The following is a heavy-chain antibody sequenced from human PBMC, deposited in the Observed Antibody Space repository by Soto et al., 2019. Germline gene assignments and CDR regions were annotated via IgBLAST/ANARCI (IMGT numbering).Heavy chain of an antibody. CDR2: IIPIFGTG. V-gene: IGHV1-69*01. J-gene: IGHJ4*02. D-gene: IGHD1-7*01. CDR1: GGTFSSYA. Sequence: QVQLVQSGAEVKKPGSSVKVSCKASGGTFSSYAISWVRQAPGQGREWMGGIIPIFGTGNYAQKFQGRVTIAADESTSPAYMELSSRRSEDTAVYYCARGSEVGTWNYYFDYWGQGTLVTVSS. CDR3: ARGSEVGTWNYYFDY.